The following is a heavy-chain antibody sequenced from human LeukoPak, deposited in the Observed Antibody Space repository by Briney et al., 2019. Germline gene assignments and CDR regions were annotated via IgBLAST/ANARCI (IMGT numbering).Heavy chain of an antibody. CDR2: SIPIFGTA. CDR3: ARGGYCSSTSCYHPCNWFDP. CDR1: GGTFSSYA. D-gene: IGHD2-2*01. V-gene: IGHV1-69*13. J-gene: IGHJ5*02. Sequence: SVKVSCKASGGTFSSYAISWVRQAPGQGLEWMGGSIPIFGTANYAQKFQGRVTITADESMSTAYMELSSLRSEDTAVYYCARGGYCSSTSCYHPCNWFDPWGQGTLVTVSS.